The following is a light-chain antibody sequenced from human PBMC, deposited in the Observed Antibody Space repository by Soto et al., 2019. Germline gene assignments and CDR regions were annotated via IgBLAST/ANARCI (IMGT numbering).Light chain of an antibody. Sequence: EIVLTQSPGTLSLSPGERATLSCRASQSVSNNYLAWYQQKPGQAPRLLIYGASNRATGIPDRFSGSGSGTEFTLTISTLQSEDFAIYYCQHYNNWPPWTSGQGTKVE. V-gene: IGKV3D-15*01. CDR3: QHYNNWPPWT. CDR2: GAS. J-gene: IGKJ1*01. CDR1: QSVSNN.